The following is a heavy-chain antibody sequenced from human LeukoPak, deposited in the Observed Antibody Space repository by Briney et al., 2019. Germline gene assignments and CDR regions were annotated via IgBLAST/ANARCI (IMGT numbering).Heavy chain of an antibody. D-gene: IGHD3-3*01. Sequence: SETLSLTCTVSGGSISSGGYYWSWIRQHPGKGLEWIGYIYYSGSTYYNPSLKSRVTISVDTSKNQFSLKLSSVTAADTAVYYCARALYYDFWSGYEKTFDYWGQGTLVTVPS. V-gene: IGHV4-31*03. CDR1: GGSISSGGYY. CDR2: IYYSGST. J-gene: IGHJ4*02. CDR3: ARALYYDFWSGYEKTFDY.